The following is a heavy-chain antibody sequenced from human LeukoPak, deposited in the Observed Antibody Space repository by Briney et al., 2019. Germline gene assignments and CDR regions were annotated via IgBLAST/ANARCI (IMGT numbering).Heavy chain of an antibody. CDR2: ISSSSSYI. CDR3: ARERVAYGDAFDV. J-gene: IGHJ3*01. V-gene: IGHV3-21*01. Sequence: PGGSLRLSCAASAFTFSSYTMNSVRQAPGKGLEWVSSISSSSSYIYYADSVKGRFTISRDNTKNSLYLQMNSLRAEDTAVYYCARERVAYGDAFDVWGQGTMVTVSS. CDR1: AFTFSSYT. D-gene: IGHD3-3*01.